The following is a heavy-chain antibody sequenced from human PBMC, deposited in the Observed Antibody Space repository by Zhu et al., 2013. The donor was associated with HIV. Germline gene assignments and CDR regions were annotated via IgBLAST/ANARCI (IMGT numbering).Heavy chain of an antibody. J-gene: IGHJ5*02. CDR1: GYTFSTYG. D-gene: IGHD6-6*01. CDR3: ARDEIAARPGWFDP. CDR2: SALTMVT. V-gene: IGHV1-18*01. Sequence: QHQLVQSGAEVKKPGASVKVSCKASGYTFSTYGISWVRQAPWTKGVVGGVGSGSALTMVTQTMQRSSRARVTMTTDISTSTAYMEVRSLRSDDTAVYYCARDEIAARPGWFDPSGDGTVVTV.